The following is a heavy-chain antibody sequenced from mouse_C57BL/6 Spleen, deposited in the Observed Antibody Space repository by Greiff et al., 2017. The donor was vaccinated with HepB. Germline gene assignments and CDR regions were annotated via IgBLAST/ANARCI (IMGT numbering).Heavy chain of an antibody. D-gene: IGHD3-1*01. Sequence: EVKVVESGGGLVQPGGSLKLSCAASGFTFSDYGMAWVRQAPRKGPEWVAFISNLAYSIYYADTVTGRFTISRENAKNTLYLEMSSLRSEDTAMYYCARHSSVYYYAMDYWGQGTSVTVSS. CDR1: GFTFSDYG. V-gene: IGHV5-15*01. CDR2: ISNLAYSI. J-gene: IGHJ4*01. CDR3: ARHSSVYYYAMDY.